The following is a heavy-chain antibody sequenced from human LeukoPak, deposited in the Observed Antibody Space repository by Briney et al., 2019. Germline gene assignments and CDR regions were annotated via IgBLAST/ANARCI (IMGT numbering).Heavy chain of an antibody. CDR1: GDSINSHY. CDR3: AREVSWYGEVLYSDY. V-gene: IGHV4-4*07. CDR2: IYPSGTT. Sequence: SETLSPTCTVSGDSINSHYWSWIRQPAGQGLEWIGRIYPSGTTYYNPSLKSRVTMSVDTSRNQFSLNLNSVTAADTAVYYCAREVSWYGEVLYSDYWGQGTLVTCSS. D-gene: IGHD6-13*01. J-gene: IGHJ4*02.